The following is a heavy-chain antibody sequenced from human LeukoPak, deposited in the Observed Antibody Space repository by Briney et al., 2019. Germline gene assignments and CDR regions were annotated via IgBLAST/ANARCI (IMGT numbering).Heavy chain of an antibody. V-gene: IGHV4-59*11. D-gene: IGHD3-3*01. Sequence: SETLSLTCTVSGGSISSHYWSWLRQPPGKGLEWIGYIYYSGSTNYNPSLKSRVTISVDTSKNQFSLKLSSVTAADTAVYYCAGIRAIFGGAINWFDPWGQGTLVTVSS. CDR1: GGSISSHY. J-gene: IGHJ5*02. CDR2: IYYSGST. CDR3: AGIRAIFGGAINWFDP.